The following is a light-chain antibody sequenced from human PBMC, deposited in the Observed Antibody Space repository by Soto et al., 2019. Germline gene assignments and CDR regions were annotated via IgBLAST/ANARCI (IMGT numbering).Light chain of an antibody. CDR2: DND. CDR3: ATWDDSRNGYV. V-gene: IGLV1-44*01. J-gene: IGLJ1*01. Sequence: QSVLTQPPSASGTPGQRVTISASGSSSNIGSNPVSWYQQRPGTAPKLLIYDNDERPSGVPGRFSGSKSATSASLAISGLQSEDEGDYYCATWDDSRNGYVFGPGTKVTVL. CDR1: SSNIGSNP.